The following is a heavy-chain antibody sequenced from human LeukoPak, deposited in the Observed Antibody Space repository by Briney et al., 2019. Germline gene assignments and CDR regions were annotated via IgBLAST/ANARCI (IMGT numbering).Heavy chain of an antibody. V-gene: IGHV4-34*01. CDR2: ITYRGSG. Sequence: EPSETLSLTCAVYNGFDSYYMTIVRQPPGKGLEWVGEITYRGSGNYNPSLKGRATISINVSQRQFSLSLRSVTAADTATYYCGVYGGDWRFDFWGQGTPITVSS. CDR3: GVYGGDWRFDF. J-gene: IGHJ4*02. D-gene: IGHD2-21*02. CDR1: NGFDSYY.